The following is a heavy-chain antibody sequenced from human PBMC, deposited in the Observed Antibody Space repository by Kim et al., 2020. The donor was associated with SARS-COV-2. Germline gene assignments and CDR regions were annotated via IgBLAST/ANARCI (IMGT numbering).Heavy chain of an antibody. CDR3: SRDGDLYSSGKDAFDI. D-gene: IGHD6-19*01. J-gene: IGHJ3*02. V-gene: IGHV3-7*01. CDR1: GFTFSSYW. CDR2: IRQDGNQK. Sequence: GGSLRLSCAASGFTFSSYWMTWVRQAPGKGLEWVANIRQDGNQKYYVDSVKGRFTISRDNAKNSLYLQMNSLRAEDTAVYYCSRDGDLYSSGKDAFDIWG.